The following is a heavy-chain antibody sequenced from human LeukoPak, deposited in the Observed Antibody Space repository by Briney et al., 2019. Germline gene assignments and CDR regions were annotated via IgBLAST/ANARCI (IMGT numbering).Heavy chain of an antibody. V-gene: IGHV4-34*01. CDR2: INHSGST. D-gene: IGHD2-15*01. Sequence: SETLSPTCAVYGGSFSGYYWSWIRQPPGKGLEWIGEINHSGSTNYNPSLKSRVTISVDTSKNQFSLKLSSVTAADTAVYYCARGDVVVVAATRWFDPWGQGTLVTVSS. CDR1: GGSFSGYY. J-gene: IGHJ5*02. CDR3: ARGDVVVVAATRWFDP.